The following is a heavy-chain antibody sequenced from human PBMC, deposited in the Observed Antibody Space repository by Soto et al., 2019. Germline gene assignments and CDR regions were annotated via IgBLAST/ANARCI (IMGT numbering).Heavy chain of an antibody. CDR3: ARLAYSGSPLDY. J-gene: IGHJ4*02. D-gene: IGHD5-12*01. CDR1: PYSFTNYW. V-gene: IGHV5-10-1*01. Sequence: PGESLKISCKGSPYSFTNYWITWVRQMPGKGLEWMGRIDPSDSYTNYSPSFQGHVIISAAKSISTAYLQWSSLKASDTAMYYCARLAYSGSPLDYWGQGXLVTVSS. CDR2: IDPSDSYT.